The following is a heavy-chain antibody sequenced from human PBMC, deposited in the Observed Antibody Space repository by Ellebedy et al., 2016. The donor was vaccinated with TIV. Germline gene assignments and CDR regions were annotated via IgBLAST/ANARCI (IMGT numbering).Heavy chain of an antibody. CDR1: GYSFTSYW. CDR3: ARVGEVAATPCSY. J-gene: IGHJ4*02. CDR2: IYPGDSDT. Sequence: GESLKISCKGSGYSFTSYWIGWVRQMPGKGLEWMGIIYPGDSDTRYSPSFQGQVTISADKSISTASLQWSSLKASDSAMYYYARVGEVAATPCSYWGQGTLVTVSS. D-gene: IGHD2-15*01. V-gene: IGHV5-51*01.